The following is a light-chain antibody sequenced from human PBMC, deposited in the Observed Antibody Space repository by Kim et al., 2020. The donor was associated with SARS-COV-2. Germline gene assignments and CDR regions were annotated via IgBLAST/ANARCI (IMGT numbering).Light chain of an antibody. V-gene: IGKV1-33*01. J-gene: IGKJ5*01. CDR2: DAS. CDR3: QQYDNFLSIT. Sequence: DIQVTQSPSSLSASVGDRVTITCQASQDIRNRINWYQQKPGKAPKLLIYDASNLETGVPSRFSGGGSGTEFPFPISSLHPEDIPIYYCQQYDNFLSITFGQGTRLEIK. CDR1: QDIRNR.